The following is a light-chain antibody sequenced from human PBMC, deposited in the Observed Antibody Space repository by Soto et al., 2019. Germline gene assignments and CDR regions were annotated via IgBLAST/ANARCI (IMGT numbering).Light chain of an antibody. CDR1: QSISSY. Sequence: DIVLTQSPATLSLSPGERATLSCRASQSISSYLAWYQQKPGQPPRLLIYDTSNRATGIPARFSGSGSGTDFTLTISSLEPEYFAVYYFQQRSYWPTFGQGTNLEIK. CDR3: QQRSYWPT. CDR2: DTS. V-gene: IGKV3-11*01. J-gene: IGKJ2*01.